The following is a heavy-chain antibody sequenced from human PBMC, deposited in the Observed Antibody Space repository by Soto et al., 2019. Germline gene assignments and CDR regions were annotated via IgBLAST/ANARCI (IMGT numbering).Heavy chain of an antibody. D-gene: IGHD3-22*01. Sequence: GGSLRLSCVASGFTFSSYVMSWVRQAPGKGLGWVSAISGSGGSTYYADSVKGRFTISRDNSKNTLYLQMNSLRAEDTAVYYCAKSSSSRRYYDSSGYWAFDYWGQGTLVTVSS. V-gene: IGHV3-23*01. CDR2: ISGSGGST. CDR1: GFTFSSYV. CDR3: AKSSSSRRYYDSSGYWAFDY. J-gene: IGHJ4*02.